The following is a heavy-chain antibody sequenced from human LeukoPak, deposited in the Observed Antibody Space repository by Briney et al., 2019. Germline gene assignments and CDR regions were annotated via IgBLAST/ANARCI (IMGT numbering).Heavy chain of an antibody. D-gene: IGHD2-2*02. J-gene: IGHJ4*02. CDR1: GFVFSDYG. V-gene: IGHV3-33*06. Sequence: GGSPRLSCAASGFVFSDYGMHWVRQAPGKGLEWVAGTWYDDSNKYYGDSVKGRFTISRDNSKDTLYLQMNSLRAEDTAVYYCAKDAGHRDLIPSDFFDYWGQGTLVTVSS. CDR3: AKDAGHRDLIPSDFFDY. CDR2: TWYDDSNK.